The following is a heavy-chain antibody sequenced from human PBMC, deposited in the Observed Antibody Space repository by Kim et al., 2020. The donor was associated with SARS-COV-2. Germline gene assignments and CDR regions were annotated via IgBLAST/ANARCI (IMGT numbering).Heavy chain of an antibody. CDR1: GGSFSGYY. Sequence: SETLSLTCAVYGGSFSGYYWSWIRQPPGKGLEWIGEINHSGSTNYNPSLKSRVTISVDTSKNQFSLKLSSVTAADTAVYYCARAGFIAAAGNTSFDPWGQGTLVTVSS. V-gene: IGHV4-34*01. D-gene: IGHD6-13*01. CDR3: ARAGFIAAAGNTSFDP. CDR2: INHSGST. J-gene: IGHJ5*02.